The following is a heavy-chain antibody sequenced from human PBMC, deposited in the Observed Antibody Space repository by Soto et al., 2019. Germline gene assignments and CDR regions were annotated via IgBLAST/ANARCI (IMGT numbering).Heavy chain of an antibody. V-gene: IGHV4-34*01. J-gene: IGHJ6*03. CDR1: GGSFSGYQ. Sequence: QVQLQQWGAGLLKPSETLSLTCAVYGGSFSGYQWSWIRQTPGKGLEWIVGINDSGDINYNPSLKIRVTILVDSPKKQISLRLSSVTAADTAVYSCARGLLLWFGELSRRGGYYYYMDVWGKGTTVTVSS. D-gene: IGHD3-10*01. CDR2: INDSGDI. CDR3: ARGLLLWFGELSRRGGYYYYMDV.